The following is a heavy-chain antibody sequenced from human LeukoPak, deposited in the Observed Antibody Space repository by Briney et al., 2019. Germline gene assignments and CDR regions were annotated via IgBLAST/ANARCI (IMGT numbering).Heavy chain of an antibody. J-gene: IGHJ6*02. V-gene: IGHV3-33*01. Sequence: PGRSLRLSCAASGFTLSSYGMHWVRQAPGKGLEWVAVIWYDGSNKYYADSVKGRFTFSRDNSKNTLYLQMNSLRAEDTAVYYCARFRGFGEPRMDVWGQGTTVTVSS. CDR2: IWYDGSNK. CDR1: GFTLSSYG. D-gene: IGHD3-10*01. CDR3: ARFRGFGEPRMDV.